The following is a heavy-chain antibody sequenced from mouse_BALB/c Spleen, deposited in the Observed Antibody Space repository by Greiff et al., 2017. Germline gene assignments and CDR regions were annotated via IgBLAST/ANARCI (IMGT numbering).Heavy chain of an antibody. CDR2: IYPGDGDT. J-gene: IGHJ3*01. CDR3: ARGAWFAY. CDR1: GYAFSSYW. V-gene: IGHV1-80*01. Sequence: VQLVESGAELVRPGSSVKISCKASGYAFSSYWMNWVKQRPGQGLEWIGQIYPGDGDTNYNGKFKGKATLTADKSSSTAYMQLSSLTSEDSAVYFCARGAWFAYWGQGTLVTVSA.